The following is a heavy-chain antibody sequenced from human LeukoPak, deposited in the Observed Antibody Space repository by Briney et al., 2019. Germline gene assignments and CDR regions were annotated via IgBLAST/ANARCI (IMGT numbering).Heavy chain of an antibody. CDR1: GYTFTSYY. CDR3: ARDGVTLLPNYYYYYYMDV. CDR2: INPSGGST. Sequence: GASVKVSCKASGYTFTSYYMHWVRQAPGQGLEWMGIINPSGGSTSYAQKFQGRVTMTRDTSISTAYMELSRLRSDDTAVYYCARDGVTLLPNYYYYYYMDVWGKGTTVTVSS. D-gene: IGHD2-15*01. J-gene: IGHJ6*03. V-gene: IGHV1-46*01.